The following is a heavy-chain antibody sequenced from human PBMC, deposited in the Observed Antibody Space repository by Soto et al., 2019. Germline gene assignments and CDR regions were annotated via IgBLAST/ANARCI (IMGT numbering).Heavy chain of an antibody. V-gene: IGHV1-18*01. Sequence: ASVKVSCKASGYTFTSYGISWVRQAPGQGLEWMGWISAYNGNTNYAQKLRGRVTMTTDTSTSTAYMELRSLRSDDTAVYYCARVGYYDSSGLLPADYWGQGTLVTVSS. J-gene: IGHJ4*02. CDR3: ARVGYYDSSGLLPADY. D-gene: IGHD3-22*01. CDR1: GYTFTSYG. CDR2: ISAYNGNT.